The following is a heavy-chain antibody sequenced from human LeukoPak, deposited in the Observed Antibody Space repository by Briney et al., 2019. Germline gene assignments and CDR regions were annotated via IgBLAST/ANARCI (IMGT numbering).Heavy chain of an antibody. V-gene: IGHV4-31*03. CDR1: GGSISSGGYY. J-gene: IGHJ4*02. D-gene: IGHD6-13*01. CDR3: ARASSYSSHNDY. Sequence: SETLSLTCTVSGGSISSGGYYWSWIRQHPGQGLEWIGYIYYSGRTYYNPSLKSRVTISVDTPKNQFSLKLSSVTAADTAVYYCARASSYSSHNDYWGQGTLVTVSS. CDR2: IYYSGRT.